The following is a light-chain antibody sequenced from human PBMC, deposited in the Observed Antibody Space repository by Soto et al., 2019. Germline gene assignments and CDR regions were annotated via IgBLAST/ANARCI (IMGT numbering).Light chain of an antibody. CDR3: QQYGTEPIT. V-gene: IGKV3-20*01. CDR1: QSVRSNY. CDR2: RAS. Sequence: EIWLTQSPGTLSLSPGEGATLSCWARQSVRSNYLACYQQKPCHAPGLLIYRASSRATGIPGRLSGTGYGTDLTITISRVQTEDFEVYYCQQYGTEPITFGQGTRLEI. J-gene: IGKJ5*01.